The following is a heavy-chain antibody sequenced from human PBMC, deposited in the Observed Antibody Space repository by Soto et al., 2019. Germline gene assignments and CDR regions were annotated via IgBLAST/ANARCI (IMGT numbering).Heavy chain of an antibody. CDR3: AKGPNYDFWSGYYYYYMDV. D-gene: IGHD3-3*01. CDR1: GFTFSSYA. J-gene: IGHJ6*03. CDR2: ISGSGGST. Sequence: PGGSMRLSCAASGFTFSSYAMSWVRQAPGKGLEWVSAISGSGGSTYYADSVKGRFTISRDNSKNTLYLQMNSLRAEDTAVYYCAKGPNYDFWSGYYYYYMDVWGKGTTVTVSS. V-gene: IGHV3-23*01.